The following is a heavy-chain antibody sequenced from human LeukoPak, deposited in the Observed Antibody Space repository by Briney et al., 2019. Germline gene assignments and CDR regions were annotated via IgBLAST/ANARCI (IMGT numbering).Heavy chain of an antibody. J-gene: IGHJ5*02. D-gene: IGHD4-11*01. CDR3: ARGVGYSNYGNNWFDP. CDR2: ISAYNGNT. V-gene: IGHV1-18*01. Sequence: ASVKVSCKASGYTFTSYAMHWVRQAPGQGLEWMGWISAYNGNTNYAQKLQGRVTMTTDTSTSTAYMELRSLRSDDTAVYYCARGVGYSNYGNNWFDPWGQGTLVTVSS. CDR1: GYTFTSYA.